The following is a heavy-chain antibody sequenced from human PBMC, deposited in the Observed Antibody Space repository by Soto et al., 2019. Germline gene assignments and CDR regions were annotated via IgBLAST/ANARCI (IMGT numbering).Heavy chain of an antibody. V-gene: IGHV4-39*01. Sequence: SETLSLTCTVSGGSISGSSYYWGWVRQPPGKGLEWIGSVYYGGPLHYNPSLKGRLTISVDTSRNQFSLNLNSMTAADTAVYFCARDHGEFNFWGQGTLVTVSS. D-gene: IGHD4-17*01. CDR1: GGSISGSSYY. CDR3: ARDHGEFNF. CDR2: VYYGGPL. J-gene: IGHJ4*02.